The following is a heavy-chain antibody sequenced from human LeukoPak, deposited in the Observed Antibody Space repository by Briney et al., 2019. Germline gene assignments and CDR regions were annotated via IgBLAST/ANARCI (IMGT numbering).Heavy chain of an antibody. V-gene: IGHV3-30-3*01. Sequence: PGGSLRLSCAASGFTFSSYAMHWVRQAPGKGLEWVAVISYDGSNKYYADSVEGRFTISRDNSKNTLYLQMNSLRAEDTAVYYCARGSAAAGVDYWGQGTLVTVSS. J-gene: IGHJ4*02. CDR2: ISYDGSNK. CDR3: ARGSAAAGVDY. D-gene: IGHD6-13*01. CDR1: GFTFSSYA.